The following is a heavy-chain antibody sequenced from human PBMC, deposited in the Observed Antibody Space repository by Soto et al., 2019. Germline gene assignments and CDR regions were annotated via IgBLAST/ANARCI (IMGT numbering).Heavy chain of an antibody. D-gene: IGHD5-12*01. J-gene: IGHJ4*02. V-gene: IGHV3-30*18. CDR1: GFTFSSYG. Sequence: SLRLSCAASGFTFSSYGMHWVRQAPGKGLEWVAVISYDGSNKYYADSVKGRFTISRDNSKNTLYLQMNSLRAEDTAVYYCAKVATGPNFDYWGQGTLVTVSS. CDR2: ISYDGSNK. CDR3: AKVATGPNFDY.